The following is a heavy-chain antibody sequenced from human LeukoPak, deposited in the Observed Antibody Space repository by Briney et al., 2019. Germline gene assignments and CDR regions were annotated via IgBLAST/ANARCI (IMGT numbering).Heavy chain of an antibody. CDR2: IDARTGII. CDR3: ARDKEWLSALEY. D-gene: IGHD3-3*01. Sequence: GGSLRLSCAASGFTFTMFGMNWVRQAPGKGPEWVSYIDARTGIIHYAAFVQGRFTISRDNAKNSVYLQMNSLRAEDTAVYYCARDKEWLSALEYWGQGTLVTVSS. V-gene: IGHV3-48*04. CDR1: GFTFTMFG. J-gene: IGHJ4*02.